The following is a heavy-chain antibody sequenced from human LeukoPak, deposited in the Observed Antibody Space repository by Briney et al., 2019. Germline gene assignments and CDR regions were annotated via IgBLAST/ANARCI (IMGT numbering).Heavy chain of an antibody. CDR1: GFSLITSGVG. D-gene: IGHD2-15*01. Sequence: ESGPTLVKPTQTLTLTCTFSGFSLITSGVGVGWIRQPPGKGLEWLALIYWNDDKRYSPSLKSRLTITKDTSKNQVVLTMTNMDPVDTATYYCAHRPDLRYCSGGSCYGWFDPWGQGTLVTVSS. J-gene: IGHJ5*02. V-gene: IGHV2-5*01. CDR3: AHRPDLRYCSGGSCYGWFDP. CDR2: IYWNDDK.